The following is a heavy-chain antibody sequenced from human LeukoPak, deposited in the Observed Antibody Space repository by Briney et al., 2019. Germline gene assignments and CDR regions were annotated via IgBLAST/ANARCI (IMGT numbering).Heavy chain of an antibody. CDR2: LSWDGGTK. D-gene: IGHD6-19*01. J-gene: IGHJ4*02. Sequence: GGSLRLSCAASGFTVSSNYMSWVRQAPGKGLEWISLLSWDGGTKSYADSVKGRFTISRDISRSSLYLQMTSLRADDTAFYYCGKDISRRGMAVAENWGRGTLVTVSS. CDR1: GFTVSSNY. CDR3: GKDISRRGMAVAEN. V-gene: IGHV3-43*01.